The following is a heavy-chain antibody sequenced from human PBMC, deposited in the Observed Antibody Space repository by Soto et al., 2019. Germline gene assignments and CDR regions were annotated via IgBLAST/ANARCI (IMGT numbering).Heavy chain of an antibody. CDR2: IYYSGST. Sequence: QVQLQESGPGLVKPSQTLSLTCTVSGGSISSGGYYWSWIRQHPGKGLEWIGYIYYSGSTYYNPSLKRRVTISVDTSKHQFSLKLSSVTAADTAVYYCARDRTSAGRNGIDVWGQGTTVTVSS. J-gene: IGHJ6*02. CDR3: ARDRTSAGRNGIDV. D-gene: IGHD6-13*01. CDR1: GGSISSGGYY. V-gene: IGHV4-31*03.